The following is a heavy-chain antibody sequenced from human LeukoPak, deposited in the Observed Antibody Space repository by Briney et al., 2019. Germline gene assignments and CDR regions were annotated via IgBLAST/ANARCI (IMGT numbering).Heavy chain of an antibody. V-gene: IGHV3-21*01. D-gene: IGHD2/OR15-2a*01. J-gene: IGHJ5*02. CDR3: ARVIWNNWFDP. CDR2: SSSIGGRT. CDR1: GFTFSSHG. Sequence: GGSLRLSCAASGFTFSSHGMNWVRQAPGKGLEWVSGSSSIGGRTYYADSVKGRFTISRDNAKNSLYLQMNSLRAEDTAVYYCARVIWNNWFDPWGQGTLVTVSS.